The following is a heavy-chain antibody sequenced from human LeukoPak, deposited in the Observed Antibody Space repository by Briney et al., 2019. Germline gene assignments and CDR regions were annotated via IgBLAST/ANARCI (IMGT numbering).Heavy chain of an antibody. CDR2: IGSGSIYI. J-gene: IGHJ4*02. CDR1: GFTFSDYY. D-gene: IGHD1-26*01. V-gene: IGHV3-21*06. CDR3: AREAGSAFDF. Sequence: GGSLRLSCAASGFTFSDYYMNWVRQAPGKGLEWVSSIGSGSIYIYYADSVKGRFTISRDNAKNSVYLQMNSLRAEDTAMYYCAREAGSAFDFRGQGTLVTVSS.